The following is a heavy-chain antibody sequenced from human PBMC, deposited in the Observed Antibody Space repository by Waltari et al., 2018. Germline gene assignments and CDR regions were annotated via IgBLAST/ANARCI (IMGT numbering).Heavy chain of an antibody. CDR1: GFSFSCND. CDR3: ATELPGLSGGSWTFNY. V-gene: IGHV3-30*09. J-gene: IGHJ4*02. D-gene: IGHD2-15*01. CDR2: ISYDGFNK. Sequence: QVQLVESGGGVVQPGRSLRLSCAASGFSFSCNDMYWVRQAPGKGLEWVAGISYDGFNKHYAESVKGRFAISRDNSRNTLYLQMNSLRAEETAVYYCATELPGLSGGSWTFNYWGQGALVIVSS.